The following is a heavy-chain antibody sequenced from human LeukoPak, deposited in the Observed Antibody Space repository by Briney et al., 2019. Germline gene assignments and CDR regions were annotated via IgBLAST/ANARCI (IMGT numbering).Heavy chain of an antibody. CDR2: INTGSTYI. CDR3: ARDFYCDNGECFDN. V-gene: IGHV3-21*01. Sequence: GGSLRLSCAASGFNVNSNSMNWVRQAPGKGLEWVSSINTGSTYINYADSVKGRFTISRDNAKNSLYLQMNSLRAEDTAVYYCARDFYCDNGECFDNWGQGTLVTVSS. J-gene: IGHJ4*02. CDR1: GFNVNSNS. D-gene: IGHD2-8*01.